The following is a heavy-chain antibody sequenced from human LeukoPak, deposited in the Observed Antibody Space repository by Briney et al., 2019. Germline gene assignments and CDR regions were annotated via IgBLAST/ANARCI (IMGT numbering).Heavy chain of an antibody. J-gene: IGHJ4*02. CDR2: ISAYDGDT. V-gene: IGHV1-18*01. D-gene: IGHD2-15*01. CDR3: VRGRIVVVVSSFDY. CDR1: GYSFTSNG. Sequence: ASVKVSCKASGYSFTSNGISWVRQAPGQGLEWMGWISAYDGDTNYPQKFQGRVTMTTDTSTSTAYMELRNLRSDDTAVYYCVRGRIVVVVSSFDYWGQGTLVTVSS.